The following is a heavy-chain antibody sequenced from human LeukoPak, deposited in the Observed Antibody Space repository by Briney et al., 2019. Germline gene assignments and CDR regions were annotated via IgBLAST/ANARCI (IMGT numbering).Heavy chain of an antibody. CDR3: ARANYYDISGYDY. V-gene: IGHV3-53*01. CDR2: IYSAGGT. J-gene: IGHJ4*02. D-gene: IGHD3-22*01. Sequence: GGSLRLSCAASGFTVSSNYMTWVRQAPGKGLEWVSLIYSAGGTYYADSVKGRFTISRDNAKNSLYLQMNSLRAEDTAVYYCARANYYDISGYDYWGQGTLVTVSS. CDR1: GFTVSSNY.